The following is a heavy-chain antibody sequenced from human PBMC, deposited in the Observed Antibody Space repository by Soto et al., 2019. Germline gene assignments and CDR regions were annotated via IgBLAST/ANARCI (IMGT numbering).Heavy chain of an antibody. CDR3: TRLYYDSSGYQGFDY. CDR1: GFTFSGSA. D-gene: IGHD3-22*01. Sequence: PGGSLRLSCAASGFTFSGSAMHWVRQASGKGLEWVGRIRSKANSYATAYAASVKGRFTISRDDSKNTAYLQMNSLKTENTAVYYCTRLYYDSSGYQGFDYWGQGTLVTVSS. CDR2: IRSKANSYAT. J-gene: IGHJ4*02. V-gene: IGHV3-73*01.